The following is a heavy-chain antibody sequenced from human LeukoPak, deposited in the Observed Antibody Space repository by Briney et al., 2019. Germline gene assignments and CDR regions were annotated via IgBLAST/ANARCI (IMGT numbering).Heavy chain of an antibody. V-gene: IGHV4-59*01. CDR2: IYYSGST. CDR3: AREVEGNYYGSGKGDYFDY. J-gene: IGHJ4*02. CDR1: GGSISSYY. D-gene: IGHD3-10*01. Sequence: KPSETLSLTCTVSGGSISSYYWSWIRQPPGKGLEWIGYIYYSGSTNYNPSLKSRVTISVDTSKNQFSLKLNSVTAADTAVYYCAREVEGNYYGSGKGDYFDYWGQGTLVTVSS.